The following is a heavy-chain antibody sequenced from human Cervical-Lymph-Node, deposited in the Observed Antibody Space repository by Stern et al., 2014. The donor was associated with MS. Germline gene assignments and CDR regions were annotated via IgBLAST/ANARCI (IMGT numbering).Heavy chain of an antibody. CDR3: ARADYSTSSYNY. V-gene: IGHV1-69*01. Sequence: MQLVESGAEVKKPGSSVKVSCKASGGTFNTNVISWVRQAPGQGLEWMGGIIPIFGTALYAQKFQGRVTITANESTRAVYMELSSLRSEDTAVYYCARADYSTSSYNYWGQGTLVIVSS. D-gene: IGHD6-6*01. J-gene: IGHJ4*02. CDR1: GGTFNTNV. CDR2: IIPIFGTA.